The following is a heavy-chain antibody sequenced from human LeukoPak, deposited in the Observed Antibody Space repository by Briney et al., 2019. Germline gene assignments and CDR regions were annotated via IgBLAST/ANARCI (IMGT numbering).Heavy chain of an antibody. CDR3: AKDLEATVTPDAFDI. CDR1: GFTFSDYY. CDR2: ISSSGSTI. J-gene: IGHJ3*02. V-gene: IGHV3-11*01. D-gene: IGHD4-17*01. Sequence: GGSLRLSCAASGFTFSDYYMSWIRQAPGKGLEWVSYISSSGSTIYYADSVKGRFTISRDNAKNSLYLQMNSLRAEDTAVYYCAKDLEATVTPDAFDIWGQGTMVTVSS.